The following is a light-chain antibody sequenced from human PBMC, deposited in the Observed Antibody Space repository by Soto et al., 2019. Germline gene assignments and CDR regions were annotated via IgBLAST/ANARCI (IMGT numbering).Light chain of an antibody. V-gene: IGKV1-39*01. CDR3: QQSYNSPQT. CDR1: QGIRND. CDR2: AAS. J-gene: IGKJ1*01. Sequence: IRMTQSPSSLSASVGDRVTMSCRASQGIRNDLAWYQLKPGKPPRLLIYAASSLQSGVPPRFSGSGSGTDFTLTITSLQPEDFATYSCQQSYNSPQTFGQGTKVDIK.